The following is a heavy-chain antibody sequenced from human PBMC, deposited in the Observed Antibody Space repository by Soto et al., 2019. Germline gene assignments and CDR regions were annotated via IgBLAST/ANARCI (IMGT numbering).Heavy chain of an antibody. J-gene: IGHJ5*02. CDR1: GYSFTIYW. Sequence: GESLNISCKGSGYSFTIYWIGWVRQMPGKGLEWMGIIYPGDSDTRYSPSFQGQVTISADKSISTAYLQWSSLKASDTAMYYCARLPRYCSGGSCYSNNWFDPWGQGTLVTVSS. CDR3: ARLPRYCSGGSCYSNNWFDP. D-gene: IGHD2-15*01. CDR2: IYPGDSDT. V-gene: IGHV5-51*01.